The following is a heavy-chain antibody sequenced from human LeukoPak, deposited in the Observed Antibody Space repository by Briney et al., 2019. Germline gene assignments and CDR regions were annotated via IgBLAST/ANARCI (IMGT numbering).Heavy chain of an antibody. V-gene: IGHV4-39*07. CDR2: IYYSGST. CDR1: GGSISSSSYY. J-gene: IGHJ3*02. CDR3: ARDRGWELRFGAFDI. D-gene: IGHD1-26*01. Sequence: SETLSLTCTVSGGSISSSSYYWGWIRQPPGKGLEWIGSIYYSGSTYYNPSLKSRVTISVDTSKNQFSLKLSSVTAAETAVYYCARDRGWELRFGAFDIWGQGTMVTVSS.